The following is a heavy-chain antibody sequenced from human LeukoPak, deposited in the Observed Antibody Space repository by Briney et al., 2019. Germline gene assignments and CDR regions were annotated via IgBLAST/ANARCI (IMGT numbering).Heavy chain of an antibody. D-gene: IGHD5-24*01. CDR1: GGSISSSSYY. CDR2: IYYSGST. V-gene: IGHV4-39*07. Sequence: SETLSLTCTVSGGSISSSSYYWGWIRQPPGKGLEWIGSIYYSGSTYYNPSLKSRVTISVDTSKNQFSLKLSSVTAADTAVYYCARDTPYNRRAFDIWGQGTMVTVSS. J-gene: IGHJ3*02. CDR3: ARDTPYNRRAFDI.